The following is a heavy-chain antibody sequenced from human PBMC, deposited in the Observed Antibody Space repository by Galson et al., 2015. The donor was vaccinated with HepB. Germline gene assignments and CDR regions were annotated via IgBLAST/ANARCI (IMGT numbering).Heavy chain of an antibody. Sequence: QSGAEVKKPGESLRISCKGSGYSFTSYWISWVRQMPGKGLEWMGRIDPSDSYTNYSPSFQGHVTISADKSISTAYLQWSSLKASDTAMYYCARAYCSSTSCSYYYYYYMDVWGKGTTVTVSS. J-gene: IGHJ6*03. CDR1: GYSFTSYW. V-gene: IGHV5-10-1*01. D-gene: IGHD2-2*01. CDR2: IDPSDSYT. CDR3: ARAYCSSTSCSYYYYYYMDV.